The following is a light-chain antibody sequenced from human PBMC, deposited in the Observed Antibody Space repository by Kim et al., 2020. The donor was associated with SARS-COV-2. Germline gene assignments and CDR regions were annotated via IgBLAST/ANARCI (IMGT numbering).Light chain of an antibody. Sequence: SLSPEERATLSCRASQSISINLAWYQQKPGQSPRILVFRASTRATDVPARFRGSESGVDFTLTISSLQSEDFAVYYCQQYHNWPFNFGQGTKLEI. J-gene: IGKJ2*01. CDR3: QQYHNWPFN. CDR2: RAS. CDR1: QSISIN. V-gene: IGKV3-15*01.